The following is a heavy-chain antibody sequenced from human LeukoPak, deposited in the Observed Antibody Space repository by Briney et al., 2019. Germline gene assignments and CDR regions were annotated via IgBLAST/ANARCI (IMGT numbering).Heavy chain of an antibody. CDR3: TRGGAARPDY. CDR1: GVTFSSYG. Sequence: GGSLRLSCAASGVTFSSYGMEWVRQAPGKGLEWVSYISSNSRTIGYANSVKGRFTVSRDNAKNSLFLQMNSLRAEDTAVYYCTRGGAARPDYWGQGTLVTVSS. CDR2: ISSNSRTI. J-gene: IGHJ4*02. V-gene: IGHV3-48*01. D-gene: IGHD6-6*01.